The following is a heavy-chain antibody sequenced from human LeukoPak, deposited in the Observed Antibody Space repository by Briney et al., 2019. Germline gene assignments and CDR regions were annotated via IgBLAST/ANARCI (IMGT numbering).Heavy chain of an antibody. D-gene: IGHD3-3*01. CDR1: GYTFTGYY. Sequence: ASVKVSCKASGYTFTGYYMHWVRQAPGQGLEWMGWINPNSGGTNCAQKFQGRVTMTRDTSISTAYMELSRLRSDDTAVYYCARANTIFGVLTLDYWGQGTLVTVSS. J-gene: IGHJ4*02. CDR3: ARANTIFGVLTLDY. V-gene: IGHV1-2*02. CDR2: INPNSGGT.